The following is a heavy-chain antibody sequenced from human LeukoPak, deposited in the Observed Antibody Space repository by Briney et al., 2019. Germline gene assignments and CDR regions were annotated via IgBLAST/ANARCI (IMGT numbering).Heavy chain of an antibody. J-gene: IGHJ4*02. CDR3: ARIQVRGQPRCSSGCYLDY. CDR2: IRKDGSEI. D-gene: IGHD6-19*01. CDR1: GFTLSDYW. Sequence: PGGSLSLSCTASGFTLSDYWMSWVRQGPGAGVGWVADIRKDGSEIYYVDTVTGRFTIFRDNAKNSLYLQMTSLRAEDTAVYYCARIQVRGQPRCSSGCYLDYWGQGTLVTVSS. V-gene: IGHV3-7*01.